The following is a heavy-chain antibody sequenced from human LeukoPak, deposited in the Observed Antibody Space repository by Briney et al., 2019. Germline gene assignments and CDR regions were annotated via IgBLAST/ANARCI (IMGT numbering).Heavy chain of an antibody. Sequence: GGSLRLSCAASGFTFDDYAMHWVRQAPGKGLEWVSGISWNSGSIGYADSVKGRFTISRDNAKNSLYLQMNSLRAEDTALYYCAKDSYYDSSSYYDYWGQGTLVTVSS. V-gene: IGHV3-9*01. D-gene: IGHD3-22*01. CDR1: GFTFDDYA. CDR3: AKDSYYDSSSYYDY. CDR2: ISWNSGSI. J-gene: IGHJ4*02.